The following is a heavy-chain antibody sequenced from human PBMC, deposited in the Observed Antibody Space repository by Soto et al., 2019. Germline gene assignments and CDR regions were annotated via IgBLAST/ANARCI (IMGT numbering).Heavy chain of an antibody. CDR3: ARETSADYYYYYGMDV. J-gene: IGHJ6*02. CDR1: GGTFSSYA. V-gene: IGHV1-69*13. Sequence: VASVKVSCKASGGTFSSYAISWVRQAPGQGLEWMGGIIPIFGTANYAQKFQGRVTITADESTSTAYMELSSLRSEDTAVYYCARETSADYYYYYGMDVWGQGTTVTVSS. CDR2: IIPIFGTA.